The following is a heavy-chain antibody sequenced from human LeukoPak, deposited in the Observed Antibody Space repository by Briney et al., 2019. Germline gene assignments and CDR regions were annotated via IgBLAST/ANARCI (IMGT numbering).Heavy chain of an antibody. V-gene: IGHV4-4*07. J-gene: IGHJ4*02. D-gene: IGHD2-15*01. Sequence: PSETLSLTCTISGGSMSSSFWSWIRQPAGQGLELFGRIYSSGRTNYNPSLKSRVTLSLDTSTNQFSLKLTSVTAADTAVYYCARAPAGCGGTYPFDSWGRGTLVTVSS. CDR1: GGSMSSSF. CDR2: IYSSGRT. CDR3: ARAPAGCGGTYPFDS.